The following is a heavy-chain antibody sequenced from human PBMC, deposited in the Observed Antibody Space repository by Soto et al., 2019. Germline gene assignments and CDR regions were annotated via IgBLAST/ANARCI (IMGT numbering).Heavy chain of an antibody. CDR3: ARAGRDGANGVCSFHGMDV. CDR1: GYTFTSYG. V-gene: IGHV1-18*01. Sequence: QVQLVQSGAEVKKPGASVKVSCKASGYTFTSYGISWVRQAPGQGLEWMGWISAYNGNTNYAQKFQGRVTMTTDTFTSTADMGLRSPRAEDPAVYYWARAGRDGANGVCSFHGMDVWGRGTTVTVSS. D-gene: IGHD2-8*01. CDR2: ISAYNGNT. J-gene: IGHJ6*02.